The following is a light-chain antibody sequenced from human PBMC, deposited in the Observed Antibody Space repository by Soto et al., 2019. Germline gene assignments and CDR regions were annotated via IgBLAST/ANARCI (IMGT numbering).Light chain of an antibody. CDR1: QSVTNS. CDR2: DAS. CDR3: QQHISWPLT. Sequence: EIALTQSPATLSLSPGERATLSCRASQSVTNSFAWYQQKPGQAPRLLVYDASNRATGIPTRFSGSGSGTDVTLTISNLEPEDFAVYYCQQHISWPLTFGGGTKVEIK. J-gene: IGKJ4*01. V-gene: IGKV3-11*01.